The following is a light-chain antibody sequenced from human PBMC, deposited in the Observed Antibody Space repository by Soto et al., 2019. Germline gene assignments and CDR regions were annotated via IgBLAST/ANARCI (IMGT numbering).Light chain of an antibody. J-gene: IGKJ1*01. Sequence: IRMTQSPSSLSASTGDRVTITCRASQGISSYLAWYQQKPGKAPKLLIYAASTLQSGVPSRFSGSGSGTDFTLTISCLQSEDFATYYCQQYYSYPLTFGQGTKVDIK. CDR3: QQYYSYPLT. V-gene: IGKV1-8*01. CDR2: AAS. CDR1: QGISSY.